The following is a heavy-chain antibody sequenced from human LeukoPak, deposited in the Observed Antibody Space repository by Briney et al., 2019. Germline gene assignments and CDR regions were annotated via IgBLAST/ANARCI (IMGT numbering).Heavy chain of an antibody. CDR1: GFTFSRYA. CDR3: ARVGYYSSGPFSYFDY. J-gene: IGHJ4*02. D-gene: IGHD3-10*01. V-gene: IGHV3-30-3*01. Sequence: GGSLRLSCAASGFTFSRYAMHWVRQAPGKGLEWVAVISYDGSNEYYADSVKGRLTISRDSSENTLYLQMNSLRVEDTAVYYCARVGYYSSGPFSYFDYWGQGTLVTVSS. CDR2: ISYDGSNE.